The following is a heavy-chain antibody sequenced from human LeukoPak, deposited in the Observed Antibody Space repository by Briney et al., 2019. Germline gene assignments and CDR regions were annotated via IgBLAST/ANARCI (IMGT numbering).Heavy chain of an antibody. V-gene: IGHV4-39*01. Sequence: TSETLSLTCTVSGGSISSSSYYWGWIRQPPGKGLEWIGSIYYSGSTYCNPSLKSRVTISVDTSKNQFSLKLSSVTAADTAVYYCARQGIAVAGTRVDYWGQGTLVTVSS. CDR1: GGSISSSSYY. CDR3: ARQGIAVAGTRVDY. CDR2: IYYSGST. D-gene: IGHD6-19*01. J-gene: IGHJ4*02.